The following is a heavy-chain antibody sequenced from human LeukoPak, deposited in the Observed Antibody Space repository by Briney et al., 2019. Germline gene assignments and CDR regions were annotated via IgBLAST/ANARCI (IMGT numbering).Heavy chain of an antibody. CDR2: IYTSGST. Sequence: SETLSLTCSVSGGSISTYYWSWIRQPAGKGLEWIGRIYTSGSTNYNPSLKSRVTISVDISKNQFSLKLSSVTAADTAVYYCARDYGGNSVWDYWGQGTLVTVSS. CDR1: GGSISTYY. V-gene: IGHV4-4*07. D-gene: IGHD4/OR15-4a*01. CDR3: ARDYGGNSVWDY. J-gene: IGHJ4*02.